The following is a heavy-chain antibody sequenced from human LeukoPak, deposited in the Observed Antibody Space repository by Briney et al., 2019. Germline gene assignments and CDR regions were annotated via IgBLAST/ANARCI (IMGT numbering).Heavy chain of an antibody. D-gene: IGHD3-22*01. Sequence: SETLPLTCTVSGGSISSSDYYWGWIRQPPGRGLEWIGSIYYSGSTYYSPSLKSRVTISVDTSKNQSSLKLSSLTAADTAVYYCASKRSGYYSGFFDYWGQGTLVTVSS. CDR1: GGSISSSDYY. V-gene: IGHV4-39*01. CDR3: ASKRSGYYSGFFDY. J-gene: IGHJ4*02. CDR2: IYYSGST.